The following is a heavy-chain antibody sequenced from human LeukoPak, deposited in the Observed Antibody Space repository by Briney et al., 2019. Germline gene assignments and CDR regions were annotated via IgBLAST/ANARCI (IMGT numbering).Heavy chain of an antibody. CDR1: GGSFSDYY. CDR2: IIHSGAT. V-gene: IGHV4-34*01. Sequence: SETLSLTCGASGGSFSDYYWSWIRQPPGKGVEGIGEIIHSGATSSNRSLQSRVTISMDPSKNQFSLKLSSVTAADTAVYYCARGRFSVYYFDYWGQGSLVTVSS. D-gene: IGHD3-3*02. CDR3: ARGRFSVYYFDY. J-gene: IGHJ4*02.